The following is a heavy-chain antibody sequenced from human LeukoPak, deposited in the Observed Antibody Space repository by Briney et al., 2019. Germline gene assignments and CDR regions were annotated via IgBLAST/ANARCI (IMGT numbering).Heavy chain of an antibody. CDR2: INPLSGDT. J-gene: IGHJ4*02. CDR3: AKHAGRSTGYLDY. Sequence: ASVKVSCKASGYTFCGYYIHWGRQAPGQGLEWMGSINPLSGDTDFAQRFQGRSTMTRDTSIRTVDMAMTRLTSHDTAVYFCAKHAGRSTGYLDYWGQGTLVTVSS. CDR1: GYTFCGYY. D-gene: IGHD6-25*01. V-gene: IGHV1-2*02.